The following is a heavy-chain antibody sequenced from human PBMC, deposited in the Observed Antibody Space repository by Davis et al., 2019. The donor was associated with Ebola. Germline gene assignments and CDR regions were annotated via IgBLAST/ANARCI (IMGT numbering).Heavy chain of an antibody. CDR3: ARDSFGELYYGMDV. J-gene: IGHJ6*02. D-gene: IGHD3-10*01. Sequence: GGSLRLSCAASGFTLKSYGMHWVRQAPGKGLEWVAILSSDGETKHYADSVKGRFTISRDNSKNTLYLQMNSLRAEDTAVYYCARDSFGELYYGMDVWGQGTTVTVSS. V-gene: IGHV3-30*03. CDR2: LSSDGETK. CDR1: GFTLKSYG.